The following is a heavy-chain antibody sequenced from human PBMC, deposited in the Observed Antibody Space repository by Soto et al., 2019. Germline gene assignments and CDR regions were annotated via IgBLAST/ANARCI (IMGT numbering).Heavy chain of an antibody. Sequence: PGESLKISCKGSGYSFTSYWISWVRQMPGKGLEWMGRIDPSDSYTNYSPSFQGHVTISADKSISTAYLQWSSLKASDTAMYYCVIQGIITRPKYGMAFWAQGTTVPVSS. D-gene: IGHD3-16*01. CDR3: VIQGIITRPKYGMAF. CDR2: IDPSDSYT. V-gene: IGHV5-10-1*01. J-gene: IGHJ6*02. CDR1: GYSFTSYW.